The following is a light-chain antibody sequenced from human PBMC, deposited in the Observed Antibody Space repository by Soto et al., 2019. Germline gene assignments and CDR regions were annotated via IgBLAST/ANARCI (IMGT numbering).Light chain of an antibody. J-gene: IGKJ1*01. Sequence: EFEMTQSPATLSVSPGGRATLSCRASQSISGALAWYQQKPGQAPRLLIYGASTRATSFPARFSGSGSGTDFTLTISSLQSEDFAVYYCQQYNNSPWTFGQGTKVDIK. CDR3: QQYNNSPWT. V-gene: IGKV3-15*01. CDR1: QSISGA. CDR2: GAS.